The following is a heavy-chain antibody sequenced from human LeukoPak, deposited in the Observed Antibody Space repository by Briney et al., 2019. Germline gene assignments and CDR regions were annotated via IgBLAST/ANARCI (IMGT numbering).Heavy chain of an antibody. CDR2: ISWNSGSI. V-gene: IGHV3-9*01. CDR1: GFTFDDYA. Sequence: GGSLRLSCAASGFTFDDYAMHWVRQAPGKGLEWVSGISWNSGSIGYADSVKGRFTISRDNAKNSLHLQMNSLRAEDTALYYCAKDITMVRGGTFDYWGQGTLVTVSS. D-gene: IGHD3-10*01. J-gene: IGHJ4*02. CDR3: AKDITMVRGGTFDY.